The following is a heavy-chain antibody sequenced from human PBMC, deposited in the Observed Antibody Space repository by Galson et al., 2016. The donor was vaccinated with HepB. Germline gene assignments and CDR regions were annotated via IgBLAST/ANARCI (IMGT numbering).Heavy chain of an antibody. D-gene: IGHD5/OR15-5a*01. CDR3: ARRGAIGSDFDY. J-gene: IGHJ4*02. V-gene: IGHV1-69*13. Sequence: SVKVSCKASGGTFSTYAISWVRQAPGRGLEWIGGIIPISGTADYAQKFQGRVTITADESTSSSYMELSSLRSEDTAVYYCARRGAIGSDFDYWGQGTLVTVSS. CDR2: IIPISGTA. CDR1: GGTFSTYA.